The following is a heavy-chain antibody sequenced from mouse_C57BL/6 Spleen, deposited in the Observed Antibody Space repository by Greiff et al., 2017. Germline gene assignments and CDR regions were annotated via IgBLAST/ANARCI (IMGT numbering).Heavy chain of an antibody. Sequence: VQLQQSGPELVKPGASVKISCKASGYTFTDYYMNWVKQSHGKSLEWIGDINPNNGGTSYNQKFKGKATLTVDKSSSTAYMELRSLTSEDSAVYYCASGYYSKRGSMDYWGQGTSVTVSS. CDR2: INPNNGGT. CDR1: GYTFTDYY. D-gene: IGHD2-5*01. V-gene: IGHV1-26*01. CDR3: ASGYYSKRGSMDY. J-gene: IGHJ4*01.